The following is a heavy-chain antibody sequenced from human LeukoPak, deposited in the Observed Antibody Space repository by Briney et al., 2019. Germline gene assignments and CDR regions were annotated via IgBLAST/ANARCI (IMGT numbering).Heavy chain of an antibody. CDR3: ARQGYCSRGRCYPVLGY. Sequence: ASVKVSCKASGYTFTGYYIHWVRQAPGQGLEWMGWINPNSGGTYYAQKFQGRVTMTRDTSINTAYMELTSLRSDDTAVYYCARQGYCSRGRCYPVLGYWGQGTLVTVSS. CDR1: GYTFTGYY. D-gene: IGHD2-15*01. V-gene: IGHV1-2*02. CDR2: INPNSGGT. J-gene: IGHJ4*02.